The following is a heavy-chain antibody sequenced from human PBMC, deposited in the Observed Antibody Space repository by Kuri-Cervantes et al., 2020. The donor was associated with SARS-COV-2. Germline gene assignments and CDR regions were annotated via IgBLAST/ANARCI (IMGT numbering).Heavy chain of an antibody. CDR3: ARDRVGVHDC. CDR1: GFTFSSYG. CDR2: ISSDGINT. V-gene: IGHV3-30*19. Sequence: GESLKISCAASGFTFSSYGMHWVRQAPGKGLEWVSVISSDGINTYYADSVKGRFTISRDTSRNTLYLRMNSLRTEDTAIYYCARDRVGVHDCWGQGTLVTVSS. D-gene: IGHD2-21*01. J-gene: IGHJ4*02.